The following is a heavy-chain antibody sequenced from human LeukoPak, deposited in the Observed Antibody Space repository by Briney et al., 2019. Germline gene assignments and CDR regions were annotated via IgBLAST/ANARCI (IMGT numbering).Heavy chain of an antibody. D-gene: IGHD6-25*01. CDR2: ISGSGGST. CDR3: AKDIRRYSSGDY. Sequence: GRSLRLSCAASGFTFSSYAMSWVRQAPGKGLEWVSAISGSGGSTYYADSVKGRFTISRDNSKNTLYLQMNSLRAEDTAVYYCAKDIRRYSSGDYWGQGTLVTVSS. CDR1: GFTFSSYA. V-gene: IGHV3-23*01. J-gene: IGHJ4*02.